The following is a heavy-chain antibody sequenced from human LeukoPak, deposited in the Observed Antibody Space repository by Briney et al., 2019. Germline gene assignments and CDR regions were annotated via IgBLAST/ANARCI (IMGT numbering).Heavy chain of an antibody. CDR1: GFTFSTYW. CDR3: ARYSSSHYYFDN. D-gene: IGHD6-13*01. J-gene: IGHJ4*02. V-gene: IGHV3-7*01. CDR2: IKQDGSEK. Sequence: GGSLRLSCAASGFTFSTYWMSWVRQAPGKGLEWVANIKQDGSEKCYVDSVKGRFTVSRDTAENSLYLEMNSLRAEDTAVYFCARYSSSHYYFDNWGQGTLVTVSS.